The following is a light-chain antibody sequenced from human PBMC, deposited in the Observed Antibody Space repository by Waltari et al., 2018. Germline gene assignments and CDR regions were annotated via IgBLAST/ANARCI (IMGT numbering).Light chain of an antibody. V-gene: IGLV6-57*03. CDR2: EDN. Sequence: NFMLTQPHSVSESPGKTVTISCTRSSGSIASNYVQWYQRRPGSVPTTVIYEDNQRPSGVPDRVSGSIDHSSNPASLTISGLQTEDEAEYYCQSHDANHYVVFGGGTKVTVL. CDR1: SGSIASNY. CDR3: QSHDANHYVV. J-gene: IGLJ2*01.